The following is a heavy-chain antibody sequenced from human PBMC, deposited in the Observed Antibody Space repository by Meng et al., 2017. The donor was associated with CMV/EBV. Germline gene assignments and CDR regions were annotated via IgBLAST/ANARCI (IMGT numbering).Heavy chain of an antibody. V-gene: IGHV3-74*01. D-gene: IGHD2/OR15-2a*01. Sequence: VVLVESGGTLVHAGGSLRLSCAVSGFTVRNYWMHWVRQRSWKGLEWVSRIDNNDGRSTSYADSVRGRFTISRDNAKNTLYLQMDSLRVEDTAVYYCARGVAEYLGWEMGYWGQGTLVTVSS. CDR1: GFTVRNYW. CDR3: ARGVAEYLGWEMGY. J-gene: IGHJ4*02. CDR2: IDNNDGRST.